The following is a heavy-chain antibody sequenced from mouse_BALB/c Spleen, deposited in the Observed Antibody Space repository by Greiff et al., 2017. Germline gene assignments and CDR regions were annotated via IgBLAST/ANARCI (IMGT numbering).Heavy chain of an antibody. D-gene: IGHD2-3*01. J-gene: IGHJ4*01. CDR2: ISNGGGSI. CDR1: GFTFSSYT. V-gene: IGHV5-12-2*01. CDR3: ARSYDGYYGGAMDY. Sequence: EVQRVESGGGLVQPGGSLKLSCAASGFTFSSYTMSWVRQTPEKRLEWVAYISNGGGSIYYPDTVKGRFTISRDNAKNTLYLQMSSLKSEDTAMYYCARSYDGYYGGAMDYWGQGTSVTVSS.